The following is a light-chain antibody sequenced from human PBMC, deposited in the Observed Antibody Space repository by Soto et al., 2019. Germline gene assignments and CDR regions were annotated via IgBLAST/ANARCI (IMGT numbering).Light chain of an antibody. CDR2: KAS. V-gene: IGKV1-5*03. Sequence: DIQMTQSPSTLSASVGDRVTITCRASQSFNNWLAWYQQKPGKAPKLLIYKASNLESGVPSRFSGSGSGTEFTLIISSLQPDDFGTYYCQQYNSWTFGQGTKVEIK. J-gene: IGKJ1*01. CDR3: QQYNSWT. CDR1: QSFNNW.